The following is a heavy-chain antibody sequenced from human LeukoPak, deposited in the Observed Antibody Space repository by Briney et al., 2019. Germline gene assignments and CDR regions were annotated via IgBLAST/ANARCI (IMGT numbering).Heavy chain of an antibody. J-gene: IGHJ6*02. CDR3: ARGVLRYFDWLLYSYGMDV. Sequence: PSETLSLTCAVYGGSSSGYYWSCIRQPPGKGLEWIGEINHSGSTNYNPSLKSRVTISVDTSKNQFSLKLSSVTAADTAVYYCARGVLRYFDWLLYSYGMDVWGQGTTVTVSS. D-gene: IGHD3-9*01. CDR2: INHSGST. CDR1: GGSSSGYY. V-gene: IGHV4-34*01.